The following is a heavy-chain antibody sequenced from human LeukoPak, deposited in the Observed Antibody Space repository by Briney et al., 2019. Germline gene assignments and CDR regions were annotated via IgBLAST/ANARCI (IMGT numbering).Heavy chain of an antibody. CDR3: AGHYYASSSSYYGIDY. V-gene: IGHV1-69*13. CDR2: IIPIFGTA. CDR1: GGTSSTYA. D-gene: IGHD3-22*01. J-gene: IGHJ4*02. Sequence: SVKVSCTASGGTSSTYAISWVRQAPGQGLEWMGGIIPIFGTANYAQKFQGRVTITADESTSTAYMELNRLRSEDTAGSYCAGHYYASSSSYYGIDYWGRGTLVTVSS.